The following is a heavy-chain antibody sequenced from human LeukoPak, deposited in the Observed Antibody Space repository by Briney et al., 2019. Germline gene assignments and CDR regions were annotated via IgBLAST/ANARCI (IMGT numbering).Heavy chain of an antibody. CDR3: ARHLNDYSNYRPTGYYGMDV. CDR2: IYPGDSDT. J-gene: IGHJ6*02. D-gene: IGHD4-11*01. Sequence: GESLQISCQGSGYSFTSYWIGWVRQMPGKGLEWMGIIYPGDSDTRYSPSFQGQVTISADKSISTAYLQWSSLKASDTAMYYCARHLNDYSNYRPTGYYGMDVWGQGTTVTVSS. V-gene: IGHV5-51*01. CDR1: GYSFTSYW.